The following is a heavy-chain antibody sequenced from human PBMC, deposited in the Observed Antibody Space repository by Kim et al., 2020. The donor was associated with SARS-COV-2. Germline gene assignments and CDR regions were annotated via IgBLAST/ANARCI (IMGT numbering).Heavy chain of an antibody. J-gene: IGHJ4*02. V-gene: IGHV4-39*01. D-gene: IGHD4-17*01. CDR2: IYYSGST. CDR1: GGSISSSSYY. Sequence: SETLSLTCTVSGGSISSSSYYWGWIRQPPGKGLEWIGSIYYSGSTYYNPSLKSRVTISADTSKNQFSLKLSSVTAADTAVYYCARRNLDYGDYDYWGQGTMVTVSS. CDR3: ARRNLDYGDYDY.